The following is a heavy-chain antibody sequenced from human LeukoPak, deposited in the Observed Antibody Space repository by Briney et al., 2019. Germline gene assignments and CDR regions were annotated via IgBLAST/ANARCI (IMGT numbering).Heavy chain of an antibody. D-gene: IGHD2-15*01. J-gene: IGHJ4*02. CDR2: TNAGNGNT. CDR3: ARSAEGYCSGACCSEYYFDY. CDR1: GYILTNYA. V-gene: IGHV1-3*02. Sequence: ASVKVSCKASGYILTNYAIHWVRQAPGQKLEWMGWTNAGNGNTKYSQEFQGRVTITRETSATTAYMELSSLRSEDMAVYYCARSAEGYCSGACCSEYYFDYWGQGTLVTVSS.